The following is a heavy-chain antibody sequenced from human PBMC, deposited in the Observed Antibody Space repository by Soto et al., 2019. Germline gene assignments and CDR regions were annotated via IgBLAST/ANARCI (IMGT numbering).Heavy chain of an antibody. V-gene: IGHV3-30-3*01. J-gene: IGHJ6*02. D-gene: IGHD5-12*01. Sequence: GGSLRLSCAASGFTFSSYAMHWVRQAPGKGLEWVAVISYDGSNKYYADSVKGRFTISRDNSKNTLYLQMNSLRAEDTAVYYWSRGGGGDDSGYYYYYYGMDVWGQGTTVTVS. CDR3: SRGGGGDDSGYYYYYYGMDV. CDR1: GFTFSSYA. CDR2: ISYDGSNK.